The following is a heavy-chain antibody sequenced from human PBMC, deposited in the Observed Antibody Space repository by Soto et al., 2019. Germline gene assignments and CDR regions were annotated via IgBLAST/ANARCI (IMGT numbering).Heavy chain of an antibody. D-gene: IGHD3-22*01. Sequence: GGSLRLSCSASGFTFSNYTMNWVRQAPGKGLDWVSSISRSSTNIFYADSVKGRFTVSRENAKNVVYLQINSLSAEDTGIYYCARDLKVVASKSNIYYGMDVWGQGTTVTVSS. V-gene: IGHV3-21*01. CDR3: ARDLKVVASKSNIYYGMDV. J-gene: IGHJ6*02. CDR2: ISRSSTNI. CDR1: GFTFSNYT.